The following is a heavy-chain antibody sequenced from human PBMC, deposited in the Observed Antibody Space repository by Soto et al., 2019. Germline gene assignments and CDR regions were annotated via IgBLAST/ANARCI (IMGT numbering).Heavy chain of an antibody. D-gene: IGHD3-10*01. CDR1: GFIVSTNS. CDR2: LYTDGSS. J-gene: IGHJ4*02. Sequence: GGSLRLSCAASGFIVSTNSMSWVRQAPGKGLEWVSTLYTDGSSYYADSVKGRFTISRDNSKNTLYLQMTSLSADDTAVYYCAREPSYYGVQWGQGALVTVSS. V-gene: IGHV3-53*01. CDR3: AREPSYYGVQ.